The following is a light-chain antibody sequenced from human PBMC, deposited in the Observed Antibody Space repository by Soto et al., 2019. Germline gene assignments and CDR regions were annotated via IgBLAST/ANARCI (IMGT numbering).Light chain of an antibody. Sequence: DIVMTQSPATLSVSPRERATLSCRASKSVSSDLAWYQEKPGQTPIPLLYVASTRATGIPARFSGSGSGTEFTLTISSLQSEDFAVYYCLQYHVWPLTFGGGTKVEFK. V-gene: IGKV3-15*01. CDR3: LQYHVWPLT. CDR2: VAS. CDR1: KSVSSD. J-gene: IGKJ4*01.